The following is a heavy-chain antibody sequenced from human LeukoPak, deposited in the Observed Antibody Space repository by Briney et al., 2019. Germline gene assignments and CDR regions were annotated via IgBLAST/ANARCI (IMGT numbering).Heavy chain of an antibody. CDR3: AKDVEMATTLGFDY. CDR1: GFTFSSYG. Sequence: GGSLRLSCAASGFTFSSYGMHRVRQAPGKGLEWVAVISYDGSNKYYADPVEGRFTISRDNSKNTLYLQMNSLRAEDTAVYYCAKDVEMATTLGFDYWGQGTLVTVSS. J-gene: IGHJ4*02. V-gene: IGHV3-30*18. CDR2: ISYDGSNK. D-gene: IGHD5-24*01.